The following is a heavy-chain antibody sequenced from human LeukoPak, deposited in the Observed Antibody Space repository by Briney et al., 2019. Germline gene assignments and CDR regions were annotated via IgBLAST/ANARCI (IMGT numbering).Heavy chain of an antibody. CDR3: ARDPGDCGGNF. J-gene: IGHJ4*02. V-gene: IGHV4-61*02. D-gene: IGHD4-23*01. CDR2: IYTSGST. CDR1: GGSISSGSYY. Sequence: SQTLSLTCTVSGGSISSGSYYWSWIRQPAGKGLEWIGRIYTSGSTNYNPSLKSRVTISVDTSKNQFSLKLSSVTAADTAVYYCARDPGDCGGNFWGQGTLVTVSS.